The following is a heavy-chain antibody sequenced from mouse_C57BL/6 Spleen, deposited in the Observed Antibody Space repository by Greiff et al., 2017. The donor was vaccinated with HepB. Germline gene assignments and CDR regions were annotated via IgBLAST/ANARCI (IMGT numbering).Heavy chain of an antibody. CDR3: ATLAWFAY. J-gene: IGHJ3*01. Sequence: QVQLQQPGAELVKPGASVKLSCKASGYTFTSYWMQWVKQRPGQGLEWIGEIDPSDSYTNYNQKFKGKATLTVDTSSSTAYMQLSSLTSEDSAVYSFATLAWFAYSLQGTLVTVSA. CDR1: GYTFTSYW. V-gene: IGHV1-50*01. CDR2: IDPSDSYT.